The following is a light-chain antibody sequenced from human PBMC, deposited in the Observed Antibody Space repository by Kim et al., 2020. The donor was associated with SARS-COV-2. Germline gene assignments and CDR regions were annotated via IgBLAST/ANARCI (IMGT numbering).Light chain of an antibody. CDR2: GKN. CDR1: SLRKYY. CDR3: SSRDTTGDQVV. Sequence: ALGQTVRITCQGDSLRKYYAAWYQQKPGQAPLFVMYGKNDRPPGIPDRLSGSSSGDTASLTITGAQAEDEGDYYCSSRDTTGDQVVFGAGTKVTVL. J-gene: IGLJ2*01. V-gene: IGLV3-19*01.